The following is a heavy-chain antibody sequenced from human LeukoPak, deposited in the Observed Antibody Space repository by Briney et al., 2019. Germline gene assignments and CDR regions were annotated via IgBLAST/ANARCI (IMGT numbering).Heavy chain of an antibody. Sequence: SQTLSLTCTVSGALISSGGYYWSWIRQHAGTGLEWIGYIYYSGSSYYNPSLKSRATISQDTSKNQFSLKLSSVTAADTAVYYCARTSNWFDPWGQGTLVTVSS. CDR1: GALISSGGYY. CDR2: IYYSGSS. V-gene: IGHV4-31*03. J-gene: IGHJ5*02. CDR3: ARTSNWFDP.